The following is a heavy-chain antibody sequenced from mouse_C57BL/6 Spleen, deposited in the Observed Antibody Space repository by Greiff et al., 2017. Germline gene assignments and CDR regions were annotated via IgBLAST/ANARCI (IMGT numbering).Heavy chain of an antibody. D-gene: IGHD2-3*01. CDR3: TRDDGYYGGFAY. CDR1: GFTFSSYA. CDR2: ISSGGDYI. V-gene: IGHV5-9-1*02. Sequence: DVMLVESGEGLVKPGGSLKLSCAASGFTFSSYAMSWVRQTPEKRLEWVAYISSGGDYIYYADTVKGRFTISRDNARNTLYLQMSSLKSEDTAMYYCTRDDGYYGGFAYWGQGTLVTVSA. J-gene: IGHJ3*01.